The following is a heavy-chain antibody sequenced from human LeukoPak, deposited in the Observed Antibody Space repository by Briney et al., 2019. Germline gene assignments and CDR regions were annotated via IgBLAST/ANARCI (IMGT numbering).Heavy chain of an antibody. Sequence: PSETLSLTCTVSGGSISIYYWSWIRQPPGKGLEWIGYIYYTGSTSYNLSLKSRVTMSLDASKNQFSLELNSVTPADTAVYYCARHKRQWLVRYFDYWGQGTLVTVSS. D-gene: IGHD6-19*01. CDR3: ARHKRQWLVRYFDY. J-gene: IGHJ4*02. V-gene: IGHV4-59*08. CDR1: GGSISIYY. CDR2: IYYTGST.